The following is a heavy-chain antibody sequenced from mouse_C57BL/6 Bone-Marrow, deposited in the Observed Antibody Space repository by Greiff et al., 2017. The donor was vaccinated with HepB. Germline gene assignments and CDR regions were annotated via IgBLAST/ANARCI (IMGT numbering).Heavy chain of an antibody. CDR2: ISDGGSYT. CDR1: GFTFSSYA. CDR3: AREGAVGWYFDV. Sequence: VQLKESGGGLVKPGGSLKLSCAASGFTFSSYAMSWVRQTPEKRLEWVATISDGGSYTYYPDNVKGRFTISRDNAKNNLYLQMSHLKSEDTAMYYCAREGAVGWYFDVWGTGTTVTVSS. J-gene: IGHJ1*03. D-gene: IGHD1-1*01. V-gene: IGHV5-4*01.